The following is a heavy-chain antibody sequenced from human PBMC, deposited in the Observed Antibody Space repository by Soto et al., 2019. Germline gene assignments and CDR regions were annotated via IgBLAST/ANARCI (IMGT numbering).Heavy chain of an antibody. D-gene: IGHD3-10*01. CDR2: IYYSGST. Sequence: SETLSLTCTVSGGSISSYYWSWIRQPPGKGLEWIGYIYYSGSTNYNPSLKSRVTISVDTSKNQFSLKLSSVTAADTAVYYCARGIYFDYWGQGTLVTVS. V-gene: IGHV4-59*01. CDR1: GGSISSYY. J-gene: IGHJ4*02. CDR3: ARGIYFDY.